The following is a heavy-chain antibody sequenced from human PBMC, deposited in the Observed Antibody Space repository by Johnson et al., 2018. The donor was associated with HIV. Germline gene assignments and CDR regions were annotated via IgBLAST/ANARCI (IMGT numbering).Heavy chain of an antibody. CDR3: AILFRDAFDI. D-gene: IGHD2-21*01. Sequence: VQLVESGGGLVQPGRSLRLSCAASGFTFSSYDMHWVRQATGKGLEWVSAIGTAGDTYYPGSVKGRFTISRDNSKNTLYLQMNSLRAEDTAVYYCAILFRDAFDIWAKGQWSPSL. CDR1: GFTFSSYD. CDR2: IGTAGDT. V-gene: IGHV3-13*01. J-gene: IGHJ3*02.